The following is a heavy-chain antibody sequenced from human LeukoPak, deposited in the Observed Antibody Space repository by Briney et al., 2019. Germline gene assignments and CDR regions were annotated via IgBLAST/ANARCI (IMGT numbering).Heavy chain of an antibody. CDR1: GYTFTSYG. CDR3: ARDLYCTGGVCYSPRPFDY. Sequence: ASVKVSCKASGYTFTSYGISWVRQAPGQGLEWMGWISAYNGNTNYAQKLQGRVTMTTDTSTSTAYMELRSLRSDDTAVYYCARDLYCTGGVCYSPRPFDYWGQGTLVTVSS. V-gene: IGHV1-18*01. J-gene: IGHJ4*02. CDR2: ISAYNGNT. D-gene: IGHD2-8*02.